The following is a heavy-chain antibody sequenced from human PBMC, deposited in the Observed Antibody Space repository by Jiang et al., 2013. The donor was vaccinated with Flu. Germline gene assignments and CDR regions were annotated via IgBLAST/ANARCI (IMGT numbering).Heavy chain of an antibody. CDR1: GFTFSRYG. V-gene: IGHV3-33*01. CDR2: IWYDGSKK. Sequence: VQLVESGGGVVQPGMSLRLSCAASGFTFSRYGMHWVRQAPGKGLEWVAIIWYDGSKKFYTDSVTGRFTISRDNSNNTVYLQMDSLRAEDTAVYYCARDNDADWYFDLWGRGTLVTRLL. D-gene: IGHD1-1*01. CDR3: ARDNDADWYFDL. J-gene: IGHJ2*01.